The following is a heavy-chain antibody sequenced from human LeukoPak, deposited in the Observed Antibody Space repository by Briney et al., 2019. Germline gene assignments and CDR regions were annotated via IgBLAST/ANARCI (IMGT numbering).Heavy chain of an antibody. CDR3: AREAQYCSGGSCYWGYFQH. D-gene: IGHD2-15*01. CDR1: GYS. J-gene: IGHJ1*01. V-gene: IGHV4-34*01. CDR2: IDHSGSI. Sequence: PSETLSLTCAVSGYSWSWIRQPPGKGLEWIAEIDHSGSINYNPSLKSRVTISIDTSKNQFSLKLTSVTAADTAVYYCAREAQYCSGGSCYWGYFQHWGQGTLVTVSS.